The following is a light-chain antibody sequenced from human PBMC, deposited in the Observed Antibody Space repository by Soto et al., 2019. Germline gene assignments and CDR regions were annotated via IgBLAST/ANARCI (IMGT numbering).Light chain of an antibody. CDR2: DVS. Sequence: QSVLTQPPSASGSPGQSVTISCTGTSSDVGRYNYVSWYQHHPGKAPKLMIYDVSQRPSGVPDRFSGSKSGNTDSLTVSGLQAEDEADYYCNSYADSNTYVFGTGTKVTVL. CDR3: NSYADSNTYV. CDR1: SSDVGRYNY. J-gene: IGLJ1*01. V-gene: IGLV2-8*01.